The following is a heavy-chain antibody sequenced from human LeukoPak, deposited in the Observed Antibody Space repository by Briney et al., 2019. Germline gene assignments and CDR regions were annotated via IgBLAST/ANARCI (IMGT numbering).Heavy chain of an antibody. D-gene: IGHD1-26*01. CDR1: GYTFTSYG. V-gene: IGHV1-18*01. Sequence: GASVKVSCKASGYTFTSYGISWVRQAPGQGLEWMGWISAYNGNTNYAQKFQGRVTMTTDTSTSTAYLELRGLRSDDTAVYYCARDWGAPHTLNFDYWGQGTLVTVSS. CDR3: ARDWGAPHTLNFDY. J-gene: IGHJ4*02. CDR2: ISAYNGNT.